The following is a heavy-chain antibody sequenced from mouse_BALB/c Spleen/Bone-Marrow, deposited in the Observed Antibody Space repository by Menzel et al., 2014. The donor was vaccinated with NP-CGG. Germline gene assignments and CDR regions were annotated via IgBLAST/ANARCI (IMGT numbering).Heavy chain of an antibody. D-gene: IGHD2-3*01. Sequence: EVQLVESGGGLVQPGGSLKLSCAASGFDFRRYWMSWVRQDPGKGLEWIGEINPESSTINYKPSLKDKFIISRDNAKNTLFPLMSKVSAEDTALYHGAGLGYYGYFVDWGQGTTLTVSS. CDR3: AGLGYYGYFVD. V-gene: IGHV4-1*02. CDR2: INPESSTI. CDR1: GFDFRRYW. J-gene: IGHJ2*01.